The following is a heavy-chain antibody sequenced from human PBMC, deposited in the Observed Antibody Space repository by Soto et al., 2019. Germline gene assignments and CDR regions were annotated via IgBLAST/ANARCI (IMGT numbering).Heavy chain of an antibody. CDR2: MNPNSGKA. J-gene: IGHJ2*01. D-gene: IGHD2-15*01. CDR1: GYTFTSYD. CDR3: ARGLVVVSATYWCFDL. V-gene: IGHV1-8*01. Sequence: QVQLVQSGAEVKKPGASVKVSCKASGYTFTSYDINWVRQAAGQGLEWIGWMNPNSGKAVYAQKFEGRVTMAGNTSISTAYMELSSLRSHDTAVYFCARGLVVVSATYWCFDLWGRGTLVTVSS.